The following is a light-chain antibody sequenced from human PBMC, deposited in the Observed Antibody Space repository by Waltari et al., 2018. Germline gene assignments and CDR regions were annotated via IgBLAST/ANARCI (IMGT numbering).Light chain of an antibody. CDR3: QKYESLPAT. J-gene: IGKJ1*01. CDR1: QSVSRA. V-gene: IGKV3-20*01. Sequence: EGVLTQSPGTLSLSPGEGATLSCRASQSVSRALAWYQQKPGQAPRLLIYDASRRATGIPDRFSGSGSGTDFSLTISRLEPEDFAVYYCQKYESLPATFGQGTKVEIK. CDR2: DAS.